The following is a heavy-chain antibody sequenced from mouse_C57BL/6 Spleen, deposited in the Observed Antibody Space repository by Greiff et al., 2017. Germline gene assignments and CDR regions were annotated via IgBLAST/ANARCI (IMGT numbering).Heavy chain of an antibody. J-gene: IGHJ1*03. CDR2: IDPSDSYT. V-gene: IGHV1-69*01. D-gene: IGHD1-1*01. CDR3: ARSHYYGSSYVYFDV. Sequence: QVQLKQPGAELVMPGASVKLSCKASGYTFTSYWMHWVKQRPGQGLEWIGEIDPSDSYTNYNQKFKGKSTLTVDKSSSTAYMQLSSLTSEDSAVYYCARSHYYGSSYVYFDVWGTGTTVTVSS. CDR1: GYTFTSYW.